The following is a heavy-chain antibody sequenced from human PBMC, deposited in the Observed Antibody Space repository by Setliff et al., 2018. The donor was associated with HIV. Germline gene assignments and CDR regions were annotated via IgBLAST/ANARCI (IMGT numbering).Heavy chain of an antibody. CDR2: INWNGGST. CDR1: GFTFDDYG. D-gene: IGHD4-17*01. Sequence: ASVKVSCAASGFTFDDYGMSWVRQAPGKGLEWVSGINWNGGSTGYADSVKGRLTISRDNAKNSLYLQMNSLRAEDTALYYCARERPDYGDYVGVVSYFDYWGQGTLVTVSS. V-gene: IGHV3-20*04. CDR3: ARERPDYGDYVGVVSYFDY. J-gene: IGHJ4*02.